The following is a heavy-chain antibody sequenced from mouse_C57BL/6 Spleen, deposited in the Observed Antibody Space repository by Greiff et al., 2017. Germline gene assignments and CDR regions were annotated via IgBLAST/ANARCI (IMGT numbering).Heavy chain of an antibody. J-gene: IGHJ2*01. CDR2: IYPGSGNT. D-gene: IGHD2-4*01. CDR1: GYTFTDYY. V-gene: IGHV1-76*01. CDR3: ARHDYDEGDFDY. Sequence: QVQLQQSGAELVRPGASVKLSCKASGYTFTDYYINWVKQRPGQGLEWIARIYPGSGNTYYNEKFKGKATLTAEKSSSTAYMQLSSLTSEDSAVYFCARHDYDEGDFDYWGQGTTLTVSS.